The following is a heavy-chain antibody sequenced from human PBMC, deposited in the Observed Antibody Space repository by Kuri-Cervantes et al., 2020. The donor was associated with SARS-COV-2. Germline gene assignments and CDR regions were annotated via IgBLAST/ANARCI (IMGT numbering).Heavy chain of an antibody. CDR2: IKQDGSEK. V-gene: IGHV3-7*01. Sequence: GESLKISCAVSGFTFTSHAMHWVRQAPGKGLEWVANIKQDGSEKYYVDSVKGRFTISRDNAKNSLYLQMNSLRAEDTAVYYCAREYCSSTSCYGYYYMDVWGKGTTVTVSS. D-gene: IGHD2-2*01. CDR1: GFTFTSHA. J-gene: IGHJ6*03. CDR3: AREYCSSTSCYGYYYMDV.